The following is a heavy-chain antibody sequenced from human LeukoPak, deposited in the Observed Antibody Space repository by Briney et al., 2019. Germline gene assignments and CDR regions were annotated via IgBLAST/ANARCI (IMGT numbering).Heavy chain of an antibody. V-gene: IGHV4-34*01. CDR3: ARVPAASYNWFDP. Sequence: PSETLSLTCAVYGGSFSGYYWSWIRQPPGKGLEWIGEINHSGSTNYNPSLKSRVTISVDTSKNQFSLKLSSVTAADTAVYYCARVPAASYNWFDPWGQGTLVTVSS. D-gene: IGHD2-2*01. CDR1: GGSFSGYY. J-gene: IGHJ5*02. CDR2: INHSGST.